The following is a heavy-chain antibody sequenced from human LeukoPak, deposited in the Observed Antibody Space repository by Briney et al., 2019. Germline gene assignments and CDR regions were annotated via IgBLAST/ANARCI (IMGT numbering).Heavy chain of an antibody. D-gene: IGHD1-26*01. V-gene: IGHV3-48*04. CDR3: ARVLSGSYYAVYYFDY. Sequence: GGSLRLSCVASGFAFSSYWMSWVRQAPGKGLEWVSYISSSSSTIYYADSVKGRFTISRDNAKNSLYLQMNSLRAEDTAVYYCARVLSGSYYAVYYFDYWGQGTLVTVSS. CDR1: GFAFSSYW. CDR2: ISSSSSTI. J-gene: IGHJ4*02.